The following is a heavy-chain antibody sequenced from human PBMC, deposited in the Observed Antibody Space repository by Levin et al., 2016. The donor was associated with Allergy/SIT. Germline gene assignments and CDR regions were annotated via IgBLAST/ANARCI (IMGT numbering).Heavy chain of an antibody. V-gene: IGHV5-51*01. Sequence: GESLKISCTVSGYKFTSYWIAWVRQVPGKGLEWMGLIYPGDSDTRYSPSFQGQVIISADKSTSTVYLQWSGLRASDTAMYYCARVAGFGDSWYGMDVWGHGTTVTVSS. J-gene: IGHJ6*02. CDR1: GYKFTSYW. CDR3: ARVAGFGDSWYGMDV. D-gene: IGHD3-10*01. CDR2: IYPGDSDT.